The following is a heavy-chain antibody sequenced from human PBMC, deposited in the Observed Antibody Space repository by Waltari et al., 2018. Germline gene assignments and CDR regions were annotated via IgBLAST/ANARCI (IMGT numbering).Heavy chain of an antibody. V-gene: IGHV4-34*01. D-gene: IGHD6-13*01. J-gene: IGHJ5*02. CDR1: GGSFSGYY. CDR3: ARGLLQQLVPLNWFDP. CDR2: INHSGST. Sequence: QVQLQQWGAGLLKPSETLSLTCAVYGGSFSGYYWSWIRLPPGKGLEWIGEINHSGSTNYNPSLKSRVTISVDTSKNQFSLKLSSVTAADTAVYYCARGLLQQLVPLNWFDPWGQGTLVTVSS.